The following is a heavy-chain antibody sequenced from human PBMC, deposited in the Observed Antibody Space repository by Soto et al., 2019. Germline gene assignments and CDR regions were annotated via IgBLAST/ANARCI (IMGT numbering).Heavy chain of an antibody. V-gene: IGHV3-23*01. D-gene: IGHD5-12*01. CDR2: ISGSGGST. J-gene: IGHJ4*02. Sequence: EVQLLESGGGLVQPGGSLRLSCAASGFTFSSYAMSWVRQAPGKGLEWVSAISGSGGSTYYAGSVKGRFTISRDNSKNTLYLQMNSLRAEDTAVYYCAKEYERPSGYEGPFDYWGQGTLVTVSS. CDR3: AKEYERPSGYEGPFDY. CDR1: GFTFSSYA.